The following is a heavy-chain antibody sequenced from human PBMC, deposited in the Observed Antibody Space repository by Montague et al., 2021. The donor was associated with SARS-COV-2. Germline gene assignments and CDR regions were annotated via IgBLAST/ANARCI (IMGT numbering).Heavy chain of an antibody. CDR1: GASVGSYD. D-gene: IGHD1-14*01. CDR2: FYSVGST. CDR3: ARETMTADALDI. J-gene: IGHJ3*02. V-gene: IGHV4-59*02. Sequence: SETLSLTCTVSGASVGSYDWGWIRQSPGKGLEWIGYFYSVGSTDYNPSLKGRVSISRDTPKNQFSLKVRSVTAADTAVYYCARETMTADALDIWGQGTMVTVSS.